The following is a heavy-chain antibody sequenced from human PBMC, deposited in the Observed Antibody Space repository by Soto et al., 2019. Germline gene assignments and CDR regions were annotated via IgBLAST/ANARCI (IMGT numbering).Heavy chain of an antibody. Sequence: ASVKVSCKASGYRIADYTIHWVRQAPGHGLEWMGWIAAGNGNTRFSQKFQGRLTITWDTPANIAYMELSSLRSEDTSLYHCARDFGSPSSPFDYWGQGTLVTVSS. V-gene: IGHV1-3*01. CDR2: IAAGNGNT. D-gene: IGHD6-6*01. J-gene: IGHJ4*02. CDR1: GYRIADYT. CDR3: ARDFGSPSSPFDY.